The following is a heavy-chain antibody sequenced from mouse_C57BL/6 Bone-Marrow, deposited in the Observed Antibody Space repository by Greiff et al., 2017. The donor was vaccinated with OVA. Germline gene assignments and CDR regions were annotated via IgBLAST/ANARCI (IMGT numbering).Heavy chain of an antibody. CDR2: INPNNGGT. V-gene: IGHV1-26*01. CDR1: GYTFTDYY. Sequence: VQLQQSGPELVKPGASVKISCKASGYTFTDYYMNWVKQSHGKSLEWIGDINPNNGGTSYNQKFKGKTTLTVDKSSSTAYMELRSLTSEDSAVYYCAREGNGKGDYAMDYWGQGTSVTVSS. CDR3: AREGNGKGDYAMDY. J-gene: IGHJ4*01. D-gene: IGHD2-1*01.